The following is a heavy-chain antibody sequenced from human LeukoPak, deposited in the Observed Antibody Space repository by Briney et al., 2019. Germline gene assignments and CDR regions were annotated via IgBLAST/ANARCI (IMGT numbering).Heavy chain of an antibody. D-gene: IGHD1-14*01. Sequence: SETLSLTCTVSGDSINSYNWNWIWHPAREGLGWVGRIYTNGNTNHNPCLKCRVTMSKDMSKNQFSLTLTSLTAADTAVYYCASVKTDGSDAYDMWGQGTMVTVS. V-gene: IGHV4-4*07. CDR3: ASVKTDGSDAYDM. CDR2: IYTNGNT. CDR1: GDSINSYN. J-gene: IGHJ3*02.